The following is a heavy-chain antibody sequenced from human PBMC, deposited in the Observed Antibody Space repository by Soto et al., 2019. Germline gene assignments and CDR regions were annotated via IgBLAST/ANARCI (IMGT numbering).Heavy chain of an antibody. D-gene: IGHD2-2*02. CDR3: ARSRYCSSTSCYTPDYYGMDV. V-gene: IGHV5-51*01. CDR1: GYSFTSYW. Sequence: LKISCKGSGYSFTSYWIGWVRQMPGKGLEWMGIIYPGDSDTRYSPSFQGQVTISADKSISTAYLQWSSLKASDTAMYHCARSRYCSSTSCYTPDYYGMDVWGQGTTVTVS. J-gene: IGHJ6*02. CDR2: IYPGDSDT.